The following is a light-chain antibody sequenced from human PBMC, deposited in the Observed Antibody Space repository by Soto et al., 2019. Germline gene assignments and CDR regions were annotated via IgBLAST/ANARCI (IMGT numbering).Light chain of an antibody. Sequence: IHWTQSPSSLSASVGDRVTITCRASQSISSYLNWYQQKPGKAPKLLIYAASSLQSGVPSRFSGSGSGTDFNLTISSLQPEDFATYYCQQRYSTMWTFGQGTKVDIK. CDR3: QQRYSTMWT. CDR2: AAS. J-gene: IGKJ1*01. CDR1: QSISSY. V-gene: IGKV1-39*01.